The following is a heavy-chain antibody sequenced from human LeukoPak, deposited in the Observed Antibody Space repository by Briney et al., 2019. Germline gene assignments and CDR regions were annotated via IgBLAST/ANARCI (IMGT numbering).Heavy chain of an antibody. Sequence: PSETLSLTCTVSGGSISSYYWSWIRQPPGKGLEWIGYIYYSGSTNYNPSLKSRVTISVDTSKNQFSLKLSSVTAADTAVYYCARADYYDSSGLMDAFDIWGQGTMVTVSS. D-gene: IGHD3-22*01. J-gene: IGHJ3*02. CDR3: ARADYYDSSGLMDAFDI. CDR1: GGSISSYY. CDR2: IYYSGST. V-gene: IGHV4-59*01.